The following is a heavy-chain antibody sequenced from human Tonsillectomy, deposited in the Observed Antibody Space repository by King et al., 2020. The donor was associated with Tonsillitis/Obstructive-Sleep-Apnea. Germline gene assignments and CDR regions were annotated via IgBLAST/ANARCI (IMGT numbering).Heavy chain of an antibody. D-gene: IGHD4-17*01. J-gene: IGHJ5*02. V-gene: IGHV4-59*01. CDR3: ARDSWTYGDYGGNWFDP. CDR2: IYYSGST. Sequence: VQLQESGPGLVKPSETLSLTCTVSGGSISSYYWSWIRQPPGKGLEWIGYIYYSGSTNYNPSLKSRVTISVDTSKNQFSLKLSSVTAADTAVYYCARDSWTYGDYGGNWFDPWGQGTLVTVSS. CDR1: GGSISSYY.